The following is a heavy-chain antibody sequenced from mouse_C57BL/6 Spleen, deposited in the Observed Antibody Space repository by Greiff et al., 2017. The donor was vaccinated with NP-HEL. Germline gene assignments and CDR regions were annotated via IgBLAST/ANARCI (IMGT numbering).Heavy chain of an antibody. J-gene: IGHJ1*03. Sequence: EVQLQESGPGLVKPSQSLSLTCSVTGYSITSGYYWNWIRQFPGNKLEWMGYISYDGSNNYNPSLKNRISITRDTSKNQFFLKLNSVTTEDTATYYCARGGGYYYGSSPYWYFDVWGTGTTVTVSS. V-gene: IGHV3-6*01. CDR1: GYSITSGYY. D-gene: IGHD1-1*01. CDR3: ARGGGYYYGSSPYWYFDV. CDR2: ISYDGSN.